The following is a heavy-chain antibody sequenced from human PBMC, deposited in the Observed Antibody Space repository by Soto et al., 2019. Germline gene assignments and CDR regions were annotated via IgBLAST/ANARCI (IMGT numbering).Heavy chain of an antibody. D-gene: IGHD3-10*01. V-gene: IGHV1-8*01. CDR2: MNPNSGNT. CDR3: ARLKQDYYGSAD. J-gene: IGHJ4*02. CDR1: GYTFTSYD. Sequence: GPVKVSCKASGYTFTSYDINWVRLATGQGLEWMGWMNPNSGNTAYAQKFQGRVTMTRNTSIITAYMELSSLRSEDTAVYYCARLKQDYYGSADWGQGTLVT.